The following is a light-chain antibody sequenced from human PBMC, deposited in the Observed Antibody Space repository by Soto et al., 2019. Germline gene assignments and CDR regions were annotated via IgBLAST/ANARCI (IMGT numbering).Light chain of an antibody. CDR2: KAS. CDR3: QQYNSYPYT. J-gene: IGKJ2*01. V-gene: IGKV1-5*03. CDR1: QSISSW. Sequence: DIQRTQSPSTLSASVGDRVTITCRASQSISSWLAWYQQKPGKAPKLLIYKASSLESGVPSRFSGSGSGTEFTLTISSLQPDDFATYYCQQYNSYPYTFGQGTNPEIK.